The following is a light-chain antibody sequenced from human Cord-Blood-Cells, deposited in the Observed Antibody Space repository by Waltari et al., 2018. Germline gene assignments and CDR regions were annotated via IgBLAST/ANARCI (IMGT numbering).Light chain of an antibody. J-gene: IGKJ3*01. Sequence: VVMTQSPLSLPVTLGQPASISCRSSQSLGYSDGNTYLNWFQQRPGQAPRRLSYKVSTRHSGVPDRCNGSVSGTDFTLKISRVEAEDVGVYYCMQGTHWPFPFGPGTKVDIK. V-gene: IGKV2-30*01. CDR2: KVS. CDR1: QSLGYSDGNTY. CDR3: MQGTHWPFP.